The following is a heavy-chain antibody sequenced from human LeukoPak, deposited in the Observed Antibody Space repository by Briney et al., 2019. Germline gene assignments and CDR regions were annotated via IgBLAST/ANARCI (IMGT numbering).Heavy chain of an antibody. V-gene: IGHV4-30-4*01. Sequence: PSETLSLTCTVSGGSISSGDYYWSWVRQPPGKGVEWIGYIYYSGSTYYNPSLKSRVTISVHTSKNQFSLKLSSVTAADTAVYYCARGTHDYGDYALSAPFDYWGQGTLVTVSS. J-gene: IGHJ4*02. CDR3: ARGTHDYGDYALSAPFDY. CDR2: IYYSGST. CDR1: GGSISSGDYY. D-gene: IGHD4-17*01.